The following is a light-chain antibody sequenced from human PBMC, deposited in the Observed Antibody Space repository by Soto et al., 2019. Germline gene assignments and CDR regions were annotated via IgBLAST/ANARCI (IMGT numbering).Light chain of an antibody. CDR3: QQYGSSPPMT. CDR2: GAS. CDR1: QSVSSN. V-gene: IGKV3-20*01. Sequence: GLTQSPVAVSVSPGARATLSCRASQSVSSNLAWYQHKPGQAPRLLIYGASSRATGIPDRFSGSGSGTDITLTISRLEPEDFAVYYCQQYGSSPPMTFGQGTNVDIK. J-gene: IGKJ1*01.